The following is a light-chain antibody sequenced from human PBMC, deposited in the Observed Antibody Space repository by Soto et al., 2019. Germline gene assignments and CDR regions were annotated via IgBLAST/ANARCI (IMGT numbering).Light chain of an antibody. V-gene: IGKV1-39*01. CDR1: QSISSY. CDR2: AAS. Sequence: DIQMTQSPSSLSASVGDRVTITCRASQSISSYVNWYQQKPGKAPKLLIYAASSLQSGVPSRFSGSGSGTDFTLTISSLQPEDFATYYCQQCYSTPYTFGQGTKVDIK. CDR3: QQCYSTPYT. J-gene: IGKJ2*01.